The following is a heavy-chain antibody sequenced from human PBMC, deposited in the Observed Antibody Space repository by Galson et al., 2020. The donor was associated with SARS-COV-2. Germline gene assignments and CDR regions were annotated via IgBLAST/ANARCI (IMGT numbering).Heavy chain of an antibody. V-gene: IGHV5-51*01. CDR3: ARDGEQQRAYDAFDF. D-gene: IGHD6-13*01. J-gene: IGHJ3*01. Sequence: KIGESLKISCKGSGYSFTSYWIGWVRQMPGKGLEWMGIIYPGDSDTRYSPSFQGQVTISADKSISTAYLQWSSLKASDTAMYYCARDGEQQRAYDAFDFWGQGTMVTVSS. CDR2: IYPGDSDT. CDR1: GYSFTSYW.